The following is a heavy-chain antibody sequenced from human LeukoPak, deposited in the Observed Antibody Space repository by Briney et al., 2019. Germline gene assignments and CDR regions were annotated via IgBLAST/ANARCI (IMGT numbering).Heavy chain of an antibody. CDR2: IYHSGST. Sequence: SQTLSLTCAVSGGSISSGGYSWSWIRQPPGKGLEWIGYIYHSGSTYYNPSLKSRVTISVDRSKNQFSLKLSSVTAADTAVYYCARGIGLLWFGELLYPHFDYWGQGTLVTVSS. D-gene: IGHD3-10*01. CDR3: ARGIGLLWFGELLYPHFDY. V-gene: IGHV4-30-2*01. CDR1: GGSISSGGYS. J-gene: IGHJ4*02.